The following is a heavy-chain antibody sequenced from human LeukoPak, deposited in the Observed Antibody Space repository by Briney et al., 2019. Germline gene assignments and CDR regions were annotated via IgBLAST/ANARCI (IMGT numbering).Heavy chain of an antibody. Sequence: SETLSLTCTASGGSISSSSYYWGWIRQPPGKGLEWIGSIYYSGSTYYNPSLKSRVTISVDTSKNQFSLTLSSVTAADTAVYYCARRGYSGYGSFDYWGQGTLVTVSS. CDR3: ARRGYSGYGSFDY. J-gene: IGHJ4*02. V-gene: IGHV4-39*07. CDR2: IYYSGST. D-gene: IGHD5-12*01. CDR1: GGSISSSSYY.